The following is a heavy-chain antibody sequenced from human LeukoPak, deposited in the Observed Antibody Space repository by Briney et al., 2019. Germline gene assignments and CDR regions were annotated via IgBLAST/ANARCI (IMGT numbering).Heavy chain of an antibody. CDR1: GGSIGSSNNY. D-gene: IGHD6-6*01. CDR3: ARDPGSSSYAFDI. J-gene: IGHJ3*02. V-gene: IGHV4-39*07. CDR2: IYYST. Sequence: SETLSVTCTVSGGSIGSSNNYWGWIRQPPGKGLEWIGSIYYSTYFNPSLKSRVTISIDTSKNQFSLKLSSVTAADTAVYYCARDPGSSSYAFDIWGQGTMVTVSS.